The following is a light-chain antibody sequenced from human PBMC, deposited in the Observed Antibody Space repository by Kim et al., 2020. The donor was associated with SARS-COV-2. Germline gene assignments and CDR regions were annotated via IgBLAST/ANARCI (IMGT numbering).Light chain of an antibody. CDR1: SSDVGGHNS. J-gene: IGLJ1*01. CDR2: EVN. V-gene: IGLV2-8*01. Sequence: GQSVTISCTGTSSDVGGHNSVSWFQQHPGKAPNLIIYEVNKRPSGVPDRFSGSKSANTASLTVSGLQAEDEADYYCCSYADSNTYVFGVGTKVTVL. CDR3: CSYADSNTYV.